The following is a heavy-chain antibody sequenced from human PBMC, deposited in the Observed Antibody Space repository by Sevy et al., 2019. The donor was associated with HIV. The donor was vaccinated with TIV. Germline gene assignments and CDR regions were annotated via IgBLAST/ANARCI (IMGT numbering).Heavy chain of an antibody. D-gene: IGHD2-2*01. CDR2: IKREGSEK. CDR1: GLPYNNYG. J-gene: IGHJ6*02. Sequence: GGSLDLSGIAPGLPYNNYGRSGFGKAPGKGRGWGANIKREGSEKYYVASVKGRFTISRDNAKNSLYLQMNSLRAEDTAVYYCARDCSSATCLWGLDVWGQGTTVTVSS. V-gene: IGHV3-7*03. CDR3: ARDCSSATCLWGLDV.